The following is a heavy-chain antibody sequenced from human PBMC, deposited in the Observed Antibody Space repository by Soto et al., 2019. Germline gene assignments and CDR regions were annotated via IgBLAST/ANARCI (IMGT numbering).Heavy chain of an antibody. J-gene: IGHJ4*02. CDR1: GFTFSSYG. D-gene: IGHD4-17*01. CDR3: AKDRGDYGDYDTYFDY. Sequence: QVQLVESGGAVVQPGRSLRLSCAASGFTFSSYGMHWVRQAPGKGLEWVAVISYDGSKKYYADSMKGRFTISRDNSKNTLYLQMSSQRAEDAAVYYCAKDRGDYGDYDTYFDYWGQGTLVTVSS. V-gene: IGHV3-30*18. CDR2: ISYDGSKK.